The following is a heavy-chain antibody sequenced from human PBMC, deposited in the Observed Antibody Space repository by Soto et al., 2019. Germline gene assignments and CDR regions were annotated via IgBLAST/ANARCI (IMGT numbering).Heavy chain of an antibody. D-gene: IGHD3-22*01. J-gene: IGHJ4*02. V-gene: IGHV3-21*01. CDR3: ARDTTYYDSSGSLDY. CDR2: ISSSSSYI. Sequence: GGSLRLCCAASGFTFSSYSMNWVRQAPGKGLEWVSSISSSSSYIYYADSVKGRFTISRDNAKNSLYLQMNSLRAEDTAVYYCARDTTYYDSSGSLDYWGQGTLVTVSS. CDR1: GFTFSSYS.